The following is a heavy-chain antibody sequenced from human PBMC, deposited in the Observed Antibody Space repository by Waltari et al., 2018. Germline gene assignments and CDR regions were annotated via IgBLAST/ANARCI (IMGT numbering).Heavy chain of an antibody. CDR3: ARRRSSGYYYFDY. Sequence: EVQLVQSGAEVKKPGESLKISCKGSGYSFTSYWIGWVRQMPGKGLEWMGIIYPGDSETRYNPSFQGQITNSANKSISTAYLQWSSLKASDNAMYYCARRRSSGYYYFDYWGQGTLVTVSS. V-gene: IGHV5-51*01. CDR2: IYPGDSET. CDR1: GYSFTSYW. J-gene: IGHJ4*02. D-gene: IGHD3-22*01.